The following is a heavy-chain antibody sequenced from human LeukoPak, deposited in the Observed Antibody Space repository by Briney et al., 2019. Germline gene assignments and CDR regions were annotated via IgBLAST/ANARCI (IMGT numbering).Heavy chain of an antibody. CDR1: GFSFTTSGVC. Sequence: SGPTLVNPTQTLTLTCTFSGFSFTTSGVCVSWVRRPPGKALEWLALIDWDDDKVYNTSLKTRLSISKDTAKNQVVLTMTNMDPGDTATYYRARTQYIHGYYYNYIDVWGIGTTVTVSS. J-gene: IGHJ6*03. CDR3: ARTQYIHGYYYNYIDV. CDR2: IDWDDDK. V-gene: IGHV2-70*19. D-gene: IGHD2/OR15-2a*01.